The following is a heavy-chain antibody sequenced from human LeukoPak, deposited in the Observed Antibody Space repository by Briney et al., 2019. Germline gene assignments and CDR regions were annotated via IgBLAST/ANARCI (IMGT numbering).Heavy chain of an antibody. Sequence: GGSLRLSCAASGFSFVNNAMGWVRQAPGKGLEWVSGICASGRCTFYAAPVRGRFTVSRDNFKNSLYLQMNNLRAEDTAVYYCAKYINVPGTQLLGDYWGQGALVPVSS. D-gene: IGHD1-1*01. CDR1: GFSFVNNA. J-gene: IGHJ4*02. V-gene: IGHV3-23*01. CDR3: AKYINVPGTQLLGDY. CDR2: ICASGRCT.